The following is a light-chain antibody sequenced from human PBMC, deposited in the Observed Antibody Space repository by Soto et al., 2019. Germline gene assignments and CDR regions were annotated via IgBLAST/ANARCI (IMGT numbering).Light chain of an antibody. CDR3: QQGYSTTPIT. CDR1: QSIKNY. J-gene: IGKJ5*01. V-gene: IGKV1-39*01. CDR2: GAS. Sequence: DIQMTQSPSSLSAAIGDRVTSTCRASQSIKNYLNWYQHKPGAAPKLLIFGASNLESGVPSRFSGSGSGTEFTLSISSLQPEDFATYYCQQGYSTTPITFGQGTRLEIK.